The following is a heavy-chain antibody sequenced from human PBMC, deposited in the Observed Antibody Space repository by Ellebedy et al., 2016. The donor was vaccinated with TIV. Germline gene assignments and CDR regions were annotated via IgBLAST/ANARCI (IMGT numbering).Heavy chain of an antibody. CDR1: GYTFTRYYF. J-gene: IGHJ6*02. CDR2: INPGDGTT. D-gene: IGHD6-13*01. Sequence: AASVKVSCKASGYTFTRYYFMHWVRQAPGQGLEWMGIINPGDGTTTYARKFQGRLTMTRDTSTSTFYMELGSLRSDDTAVYYCARDLAAGKQYYYYYGMDAWGQGTTVTVSS. CDR3: ARDLAAGKQYYYYYGMDA. V-gene: IGHV1-46*01.